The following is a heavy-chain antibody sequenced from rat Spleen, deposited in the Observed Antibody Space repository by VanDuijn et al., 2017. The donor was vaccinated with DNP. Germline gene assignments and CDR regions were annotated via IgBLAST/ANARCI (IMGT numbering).Heavy chain of an antibody. CDR3: ARWRIGPHYFDY. CDR1: GSSITSNY. Sequence: EVQLQESGPGLVKPSQPLSLTCSVTGSSITSNYWGWIREFPGNKMQYIGHISYSGTTNYNPSLNSRISITRDTSKNQFFLHLHSVTTEDTATFYCARWRIGPHYFDYWGQGVMVTVSS. J-gene: IGHJ2*01. V-gene: IGHV3-1*01. D-gene: IGHD1-11*01. CDR2: ISYSGTT.